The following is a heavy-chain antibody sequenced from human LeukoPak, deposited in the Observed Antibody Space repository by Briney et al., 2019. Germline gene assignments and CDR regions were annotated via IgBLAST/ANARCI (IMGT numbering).Heavy chain of an antibody. CDR1: GFTFSRYW. Sequence: GGSLRLSCAASGFTFSRYWMSWVRQAPGKGLEWVANMKEDGSEIYYVDSVKGRFTISRDNSKNTLYLQMNSLRAEDTAVYYCARDSSIAVAGTFDYWGQGTLVTVSS. CDR3: ARDSSIAVAGTFDY. D-gene: IGHD6-19*01. J-gene: IGHJ4*02. V-gene: IGHV3-7*01. CDR2: MKEDGSEI.